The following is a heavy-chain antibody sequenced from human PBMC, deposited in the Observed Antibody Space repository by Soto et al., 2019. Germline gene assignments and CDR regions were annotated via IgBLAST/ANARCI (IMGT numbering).Heavy chain of an antibody. V-gene: IGHV5-51*01. CDR2: IYPGDSET. J-gene: IGHJ4*02. CDR3: ARHSEGYCSVGSCPYYYDS. CDR1: GYSFIGHW. D-gene: IGHD2-15*01. Sequence: PGESLKISCKASGYSFIGHWIGWVRQVPGKGLEWVGIIYPGDSETRYSPSFHGQVTISADKSIRTAYLQWRSLRAADTAMYYCARHSEGYCSVGSCPYYYDSWGRGTLVTVSS.